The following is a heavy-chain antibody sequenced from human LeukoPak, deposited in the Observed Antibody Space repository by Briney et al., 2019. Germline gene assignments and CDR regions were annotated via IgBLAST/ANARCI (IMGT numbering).Heavy chain of an antibody. Sequence: PGGSLRLSCAASGFTFISYWMSWVRQALGKGLEWVAKIKQDGREKDYVGSVKGRFTISRDNAKNSLYLQMNSLRAEDTAVYYCARGKGYFYDSSGPYWGQGALVSVSS. D-gene: IGHD3-22*01. CDR2: IKQDGREK. V-gene: IGHV3-7*01. CDR3: ARGKGYFYDSSGPY. J-gene: IGHJ4*02. CDR1: GFTFISYW.